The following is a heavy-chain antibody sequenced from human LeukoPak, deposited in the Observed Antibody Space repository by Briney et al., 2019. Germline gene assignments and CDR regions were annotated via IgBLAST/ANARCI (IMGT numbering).Heavy chain of an antibody. CDR2: ISAYNGNT. CDR1: GYTFTSYG. D-gene: IGHD1-7*01. V-gene: IGHV1-18*01. Sequence: ASVKVSCKASGYTFTSYGISWVRQAPGQGLEWMGWISAYNGNTNYAQKLQGRVTITADESTSTAYMELSSLRSEDTAVYYCARDWWGTGTTGAFDIWGQGTMVTVSS. J-gene: IGHJ3*02. CDR3: ARDWWGTGTTGAFDI.